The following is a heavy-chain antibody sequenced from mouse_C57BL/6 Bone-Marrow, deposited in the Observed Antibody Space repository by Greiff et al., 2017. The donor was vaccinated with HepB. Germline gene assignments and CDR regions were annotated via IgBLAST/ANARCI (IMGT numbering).Heavy chain of an antibody. D-gene: IGHD2-4*01. CDR1: GFSFTSYG. Sequence: VQLQQSGPGLVQPSQSLSITCTVSGFSFTSYGVHWVRQSPGKGLEWLGVIWSGGSTDYNAAFISRLSISKDNSKSQVFFKMNSLQADDTAIYYCARGLRRGWFAYWGQGTLVTVSA. CDR3: ARGLRRGWFAY. V-gene: IGHV2-2*01. CDR2: IWSGGST. J-gene: IGHJ3*01.